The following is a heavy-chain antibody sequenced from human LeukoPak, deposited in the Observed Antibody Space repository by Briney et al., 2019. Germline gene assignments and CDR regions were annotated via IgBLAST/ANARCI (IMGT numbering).Heavy chain of an antibody. V-gene: IGHV5-51*01. CDR3: ARRSRGGPYYYDSSGYPY. CDR2: IYPGDSDT. CDR1: GYSFTSYW. Sequence: GESLKISCKGSGYSFTSYWIGWVRQMPGKGLEWMGIIYPGDSDTRYSSSFQGQVTISADKSISTAYLQWSSLKASDTAMYYCARRSRGGPYYYDSSGYPYWGQGTLVTVSS. D-gene: IGHD3-22*01. J-gene: IGHJ4*02.